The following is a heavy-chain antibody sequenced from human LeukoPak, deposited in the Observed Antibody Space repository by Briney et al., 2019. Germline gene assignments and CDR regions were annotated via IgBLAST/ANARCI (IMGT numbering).Heavy chain of an antibody. CDR3: ARDRGETYDILSGSPVPTFDY. V-gene: IGHV1-24*01. CDR1: GYTLTELS. J-gene: IGHJ4*02. Sequence: ASVKVSCKVSGYTLTELSMHWVRQAPGKGLEWMGGFDPEDGETIYAQKFQGRVTMTEDTSTDTAYMELSSLRSEDTAVYYCARDRGETYDILSGSPVPTFDYWGQGTLVTVSS. CDR2: FDPEDGET. D-gene: IGHD3-9*01.